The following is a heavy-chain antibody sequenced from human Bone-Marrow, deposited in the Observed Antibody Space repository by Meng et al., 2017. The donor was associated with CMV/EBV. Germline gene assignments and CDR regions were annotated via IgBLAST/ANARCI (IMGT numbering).Heavy chain of an antibody. Sequence: SETLSLTCTVSGASVSSYYWSWIRQPPGKGLEWIGYIYYSGSTNFNPSLRSRVTISVDTSKNQFSLKLSSVTAADTALYYCARGDCSSTSCYFGVFFRVWGQATLVTVSS. CDR2: IYYSGST. V-gene: IGHV4-59*08. CDR1: GASVSSYY. J-gene: IGHJ4*02. D-gene: IGHD2-2*01. CDR3: ARGDCSSTSCYFGVFFRV.